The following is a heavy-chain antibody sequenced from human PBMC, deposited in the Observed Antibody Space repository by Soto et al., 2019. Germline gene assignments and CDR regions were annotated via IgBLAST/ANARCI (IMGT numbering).Heavy chain of an antibody. CDR2: ISSNGGST. V-gene: IGHV3-64D*06. CDR3: VKDGYCSGGSCTRRPQH. Sequence: EVQLVESGGGLVQPGGSLRLSCSASGFTFSSYAMHWVRQAPGKGLEYVSAISSNGGSTYYADSVKGRYTISRDNSENKLYLQLRSMRAEDTAVYYCVKDGYCSGGSCTRRPQHWGQGTLVTVSS. CDR1: GFTFSSYA. J-gene: IGHJ1*01. D-gene: IGHD2-15*01.